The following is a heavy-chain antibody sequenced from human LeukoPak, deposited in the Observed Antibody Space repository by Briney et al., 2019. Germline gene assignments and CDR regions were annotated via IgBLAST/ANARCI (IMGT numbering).Heavy chain of an antibody. Sequence: GGSLRLSCAASGFTFSDYYMNWIRQAPGKGLEWVSYITGSGSTIYYADSVKGRFTISRDNAKNSLHLQMNSLRAEDTAVYYCARGYCTTTSCHHYFGMDVWGQGTTVTVSS. D-gene: IGHD2-2*01. CDR2: ITGSGSTI. CDR3: ARGYCTTTSCHHYFGMDV. V-gene: IGHV3-11*01. J-gene: IGHJ6*02. CDR1: GFTFSDYY.